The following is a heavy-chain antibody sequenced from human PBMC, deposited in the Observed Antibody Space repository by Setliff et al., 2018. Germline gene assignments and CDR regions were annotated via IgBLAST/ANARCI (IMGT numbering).Heavy chain of an antibody. J-gene: IGHJ5*02. V-gene: IGHV3-30*04. Sequence: GGSLRLSCVVSGFSFSTYAMHWIRQTPDKGLEWVAVISHDGDRKYYADSVKGRFTASRDNSRNTLYLQMNSLRSEDTAVYYCVKLVPQAISSDPWGQGTLVTAPQ. CDR2: ISHDGDRK. D-gene: IGHD3-10*01. CDR3: VKLVPQAISSDP. CDR1: GFSFSTYA.